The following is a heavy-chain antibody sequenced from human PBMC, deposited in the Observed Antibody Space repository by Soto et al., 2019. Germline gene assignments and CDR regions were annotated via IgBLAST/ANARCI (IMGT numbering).Heavy chain of an antibody. D-gene: IGHD2-21*02. V-gene: IGHV3-30*18. CDR2: ISYDGSNK. CDR3: AKDSGGVSEGDLF. J-gene: IGHJ4*02. CDR1: GFTFSSYG. Sequence: PGGSLRLSCAASGFTFSSYGMHWGRQAPGKGLERVAVISYDGSNKYYADSVKGRFTISRDNSKNTLYLQMNSLRAEDTAVYYCAKDSGGVSEGDLFWGQGTLVTVSS.